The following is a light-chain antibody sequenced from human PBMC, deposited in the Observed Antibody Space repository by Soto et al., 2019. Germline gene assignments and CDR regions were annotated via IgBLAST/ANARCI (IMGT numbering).Light chain of an antibody. Sequence: QSVLTQPPSASGTPGQRVTISCSGSSSNIGSNSVNWYQQLPGTAPKLLIYSNNQRPSGVPDRFSGSKSGTSASLAISGLQSEYEDDYYCAALDDSLNGLVFGGGTKLTVL. J-gene: IGLJ2*01. V-gene: IGLV1-44*01. CDR3: AALDDSLNGLV. CDR1: SSNIGSNS. CDR2: SNN.